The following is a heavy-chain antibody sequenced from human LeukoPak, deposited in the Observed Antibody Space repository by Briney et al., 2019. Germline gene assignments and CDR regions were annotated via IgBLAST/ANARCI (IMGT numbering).Heavy chain of an antibody. Sequence: KPSETLSLTCTVSGGSISSYYWSWIRQPPGKGLEWIGYISYSGSTNFNPSLKSRVTISVDTSKNQFSLKLSSVTAADTAVYYCAREGTAGTNLNWFDPWGQGTLVTASS. D-gene: IGHD1-1*01. J-gene: IGHJ5*02. CDR1: GGSISSYY. CDR2: ISYSGST. V-gene: IGHV4-59*01. CDR3: AREGTAGTNLNWFDP.